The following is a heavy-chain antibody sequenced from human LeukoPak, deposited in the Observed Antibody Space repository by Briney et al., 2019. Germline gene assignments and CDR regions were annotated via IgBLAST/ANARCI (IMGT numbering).Heavy chain of an antibody. CDR3: ARDMYYYDSSGYPAY. D-gene: IGHD3-22*01. J-gene: IGHJ4*02. V-gene: IGHV1-2*02. CDR1: GYTFTGYY. CDR2: INPNSGGT. Sequence: ASVKVSCKASGYTFTGYYMHWVRQAPGQGLGWMGWINPNSGGTNYAQKFQGRVTMTRDTSISTAYMELSRLRSDDTAVYYCARDMYYYDSSGYPAYWGQGTLVTVSS.